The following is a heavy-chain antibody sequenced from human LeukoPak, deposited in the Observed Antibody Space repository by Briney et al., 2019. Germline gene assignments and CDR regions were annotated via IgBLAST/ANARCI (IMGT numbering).Heavy chain of an antibody. D-gene: IGHD6-19*01. CDR3: AGSSASSLRDDY. CDR2: IYSSGST. Sequence: SETLSLTCAVSGVSISSGSFCWSWLRQPAGKGPGWIGRIYSSGSTNYNPSLKSLLTITLDTSKNHFSLKLSSVTAADTAVYYCAGSSASSLRDDYWGQGTLVTVSS. CDR1: GVSISSGSFC. V-gene: IGHV4-61*02. J-gene: IGHJ4*02.